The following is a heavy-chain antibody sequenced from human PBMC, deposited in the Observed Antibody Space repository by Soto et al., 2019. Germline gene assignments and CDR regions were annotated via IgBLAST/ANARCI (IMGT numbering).Heavy chain of an antibody. CDR1: GFTFSSYW. J-gene: IGHJ4*02. CDR2: IWHDGKNK. Sequence: GGSLRLSCAASGFTFSSYWMSWVRQAPGKGLEWVAVIWHDGKNKYYADSAKGRFTISRDNSKNTLYLQMNSLRAEDTAVYYCARDPGQDEAMDYWGQGTLVTVSS. V-gene: IGHV3-33*08. CDR3: ARDPGQDEAMDY.